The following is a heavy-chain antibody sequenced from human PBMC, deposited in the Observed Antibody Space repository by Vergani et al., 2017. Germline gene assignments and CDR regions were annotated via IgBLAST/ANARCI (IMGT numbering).Heavy chain of an antibody. CDR3: ARDGVVVAAPQG. Sequence: EVQLVESGGGLVQPGGSLRLSCAASGFTVSSNYMSWVRQAPGKGLEWVSVIYSGGSTYYADSVKGRFTISRDNAKNSLYLQMNSLRAEDTAVYYCARDGVVVAAPQGWGQGTLVTVSS. V-gene: IGHV3-66*01. CDR2: IYSGGST. D-gene: IGHD2-15*01. J-gene: IGHJ4*02. CDR1: GFTVSSNY.